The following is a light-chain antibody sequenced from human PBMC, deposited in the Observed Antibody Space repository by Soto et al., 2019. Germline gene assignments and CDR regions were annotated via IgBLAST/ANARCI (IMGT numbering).Light chain of an antibody. CDR1: QSLLHSNGYNY. J-gene: IGKJ1*01. V-gene: IGKV2-28*01. CDR2: LGS. CDR3: MQPLQTPRT. Sequence: DIVMTQSPLSLPVTPGEPASISCRSSQSLLHSNGYNYLDWYLQKPGQSPQLLIYLGSNRSSGVPARFSGSGSGTDFTLTISRVEAEDVGVYYCMQPLQTPRTFGQGTKVEIK.